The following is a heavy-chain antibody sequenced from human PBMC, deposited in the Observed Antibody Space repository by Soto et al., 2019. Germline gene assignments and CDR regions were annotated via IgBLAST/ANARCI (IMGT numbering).Heavy chain of an antibody. CDR1: GYTFTNYG. V-gene: IGHV1-18*01. D-gene: IGHD2-21*02. CDR2: ISAYNGNI. Sequence: QVQLVQSGAEVKKPGASVKVSCKASGYTFTNYGISWVRQAPGQGLEWMGWISAYNGNINYAQKIQGRVTMTTDTSTSTAYTESRSMTSDDAAMNHCASSSGGGNCYSRLTLADYCCGVALWGVGSTVTVTS. CDR3: ASSSGGGNCYSRLTLADYCCGVAL. J-gene: IGHJ6*02.